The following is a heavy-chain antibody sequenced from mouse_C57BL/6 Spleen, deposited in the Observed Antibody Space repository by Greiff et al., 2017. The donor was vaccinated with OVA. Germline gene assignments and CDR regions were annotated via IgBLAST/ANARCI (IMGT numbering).Heavy chain of an antibody. D-gene: IGHD2-2*01. J-gene: IGHJ2*01. V-gene: IGHV1-82*01. CDR3: AHGSNFDY. Sequence: QVQLKESGPELVKPGASVKISCKASGYAFSSSWMNWVKQRPGKGLEWIGRIYPGDGDTNYNGKFKGKATLTADKSSSTAYMQLSSLTSEDSAVYFCAHGSNFDYWGQGTTLTVSS. CDR2: IYPGDGDT. CDR1: GYAFSSSW.